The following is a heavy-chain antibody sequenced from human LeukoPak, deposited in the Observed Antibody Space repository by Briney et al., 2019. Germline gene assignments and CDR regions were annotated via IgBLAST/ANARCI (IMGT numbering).Heavy chain of an antibody. CDR1: GFTFSSYG. Sequence: PGRSLRLSCAASGFTFSSYGMHWVRQAPGKGLEWVAVIWYDGSNKYYADSVKGRFTISRDNSKNTLYLQMNSLRAEDTAVYYCARGLDGAYGDLDYWGQGTLVTVS. J-gene: IGHJ4*02. V-gene: IGHV3-33*01. CDR3: ARGLDGAYGDLDY. CDR2: IWYDGSNK. D-gene: IGHD4-17*01.